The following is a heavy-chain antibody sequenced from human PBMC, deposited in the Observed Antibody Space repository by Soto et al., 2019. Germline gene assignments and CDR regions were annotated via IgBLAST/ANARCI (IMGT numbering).Heavy chain of an antibody. CDR1: GYTFTSYY. V-gene: IGHV1-46*01. CDR3: ARVGTMFRGARGNYFDY. J-gene: IGHJ4*02. Sequence: ASVKVSCKASGYTFTSYYMHWVRQAPGQGLEWMGIINPSGGSTSYAQKFQGRVTMTRDTSTSTVYMELSSLRSEDTAVYYCARVGTMFRGARGNYFDYWGQETLVTVPS. CDR2: INPSGGST. D-gene: IGHD3-10*01.